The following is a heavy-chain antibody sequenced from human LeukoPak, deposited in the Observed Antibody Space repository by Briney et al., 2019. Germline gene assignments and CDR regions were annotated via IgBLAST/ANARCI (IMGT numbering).Heavy chain of an antibody. V-gene: IGHV4-59*01. J-gene: IGHJ4*02. CDR3: ARECGGRTVGECFTY. CDR1: GAYISSSY. D-gene: IGHD3-16*01. CDR2: IYYTGRT. Sequence: SETLSLTCNVSGAYISSSYWSWIRQPPGKGLEWIGYIYYTGRTSYSPSLRRRVGMSADTSKNQISLKLSSVTAAGTAVYYCARECGGRTVGECFTYWGQGTQVTVSS.